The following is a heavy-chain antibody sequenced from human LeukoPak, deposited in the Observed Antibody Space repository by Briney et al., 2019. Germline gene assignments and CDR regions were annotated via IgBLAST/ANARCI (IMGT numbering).Heavy chain of an antibody. CDR3: ARGQEWYYDSSGYYERY. V-gene: IGHV3-23*01. J-gene: IGHJ4*02. CDR2: ITPSGHT. CDR1: GFTFSIYG. D-gene: IGHD3-22*01. Sequence: PGGTLRLSCAASGFTFSIYGMNWVRQAPGKGLEWVSGITPSGHTYYAASVQGRFTIHRDNSKNTLYLQMNSLRAEDTAVYYCARGQEWYYDSSGYYERYWGQGTLVTVSS.